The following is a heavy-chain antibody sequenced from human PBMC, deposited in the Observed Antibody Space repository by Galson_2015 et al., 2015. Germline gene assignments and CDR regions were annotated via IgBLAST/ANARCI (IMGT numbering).Heavy chain of an antibody. CDR2: IHYSGSA. CDR3: ARVRAGGIQLWLDY. D-gene: IGHD5-18*01. V-gene: IGHV4-30-4*01. J-gene: IGHJ4*02. Sequence: WSWIRQPPGKGLEWIGHIHYSGSAYYNPSLKSRATISVDTSKNWFSLKLRSVTAADTAVYYCARVRAGGIQLWLDYWGQGTLVTVSS.